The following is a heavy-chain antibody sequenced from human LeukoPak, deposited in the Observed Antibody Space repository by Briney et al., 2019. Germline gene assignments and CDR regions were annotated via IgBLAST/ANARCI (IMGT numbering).Heavy chain of an antibody. Sequence: SETLSLTCSVSGVSISSYYWSWIRQPPGKGLEWIGNFYYSGSTNYTPSLKSRVTISVDTSKNQFSLKLSSVTAADTAVYYCVGGTFTYYYFDYWGQGTLVTFSS. D-gene: IGHD1/OR15-1a*01. CDR2: FYYSGST. V-gene: IGHV4-59*01. J-gene: IGHJ4*02. CDR3: VGGTFTYYYFDY. CDR1: GVSISSYY.